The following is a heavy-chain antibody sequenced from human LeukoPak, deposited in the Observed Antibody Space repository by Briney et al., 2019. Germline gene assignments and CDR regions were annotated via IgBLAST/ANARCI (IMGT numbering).Heavy chain of an antibody. J-gene: IGHJ4*02. CDR1: GFTFSSYA. Sequence: GGSLRLSCAASGFTFSSYAMSWVRQAPGKGLEWVSAISGSGGSTYYADSVKGRFTISRDNSKNTLYLQMNSLRAEDMAVYYCAKDFWSGYSSSRGTFFDYWGQGTLVTVSS. V-gene: IGHV3-23*01. CDR3: AKDFWSGYSSSRGTFFDY. D-gene: IGHD3-3*01. CDR2: ISGSGGST.